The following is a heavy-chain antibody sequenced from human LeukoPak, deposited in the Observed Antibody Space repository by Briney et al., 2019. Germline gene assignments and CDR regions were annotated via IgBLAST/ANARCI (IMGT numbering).Heavy chain of an antibody. V-gene: IGHV4-4*02. D-gene: IGHD2-21*01. CDR3: ARASWAYSPFDH. Sequence: SGTLSLTCAVSGGSISSNNWWTWVRQSPGKGLEWIGEIYTGSTNYTPSLKSRVTMSVDTSKNQISLTLRSVTAADTAVYYCARASWAYSPFDHWGQGILVTVSS. J-gene: IGHJ4*02. CDR2: IYTGST. CDR1: GGSISSNNW.